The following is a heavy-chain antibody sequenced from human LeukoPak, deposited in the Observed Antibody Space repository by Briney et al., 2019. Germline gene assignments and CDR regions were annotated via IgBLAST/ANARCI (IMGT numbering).Heavy chain of an antibody. CDR2: SSKDGSND. V-gene: IGHV3-30*03. Sequence: PGGSLRLSCAASGFILRGHVMHWVRQAPGKGLEWVALSSKDGSNDYYADSVKGRFTISRDNSQNTLYLQMNSLSVDDTAVYFCARDRAYSASYRGYFDSWGQGTRVTVSS. CDR3: ARDRAYSASYRGYFDS. CDR1: GFILRGHV. J-gene: IGHJ4*02. D-gene: IGHD1-26*01.